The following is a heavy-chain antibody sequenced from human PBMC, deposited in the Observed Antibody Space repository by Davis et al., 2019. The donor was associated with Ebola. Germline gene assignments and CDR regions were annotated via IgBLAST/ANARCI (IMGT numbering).Heavy chain of an antibody. Sequence: SETLSPTCAVHGGSFSGYYWSWIRQLPGKGLEWIGEINHSGSTNYNPSHKSHVTISLDTSKNQFSLKLSSVTAADTAVDYCARGRYGDYVYLIEDYYYYGMDVWGQGTTVTVSS. CDR2: INHSGST. CDR1: GGSFSGYY. D-gene: IGHD4-17*01. CDR3: ARGRYGDYVYLIEDYYYYGMDV. V-gene: IGHV4-34*01. J-gene: IGHJ6*02.